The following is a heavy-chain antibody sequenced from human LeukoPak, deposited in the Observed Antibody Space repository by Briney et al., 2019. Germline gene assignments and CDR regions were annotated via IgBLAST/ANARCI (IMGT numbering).Heavy chain of an antibody. CDR1: GDSISSYY. J-gene: IGHJ4*02. Sequence: PSETLSLTCTVSGDSISSYYWSWIRQPPGKGLEWIGYIYYSGSTSYNPSHKSRVTISVDTSKNQFSLNLSSVTAADTAVYYCARTKSGWYYSDYWGQGTLVSVSS. CDR3: ARTKSGWYYSDY. V-gene: IGHV4-59*08. D-gene: IGHD6-19*01. CDR2: IYYSGST.